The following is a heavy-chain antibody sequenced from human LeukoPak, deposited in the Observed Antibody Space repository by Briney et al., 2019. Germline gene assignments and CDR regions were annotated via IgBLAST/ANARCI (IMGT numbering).Heavy chain of an antibody. Sequence: PSQTLSLTCTVSGDSISSGDYYWSWIRQPPGKGLEWIGYIYYSGSTYYNPSLKSRVTISVDTSKNQFSLKLNSVTAADTAVYYCARADYSGSYSWFDYWGQGTLVTVSS. J-gene: IGHJ4*02. CDR2: IYYSGST. V-gene: IGHV4-30-4*01. D-gene: IGHD1-26*01. CDR1: GDSISSGDYY. CDR3: ARADYSGSYSWFDY.